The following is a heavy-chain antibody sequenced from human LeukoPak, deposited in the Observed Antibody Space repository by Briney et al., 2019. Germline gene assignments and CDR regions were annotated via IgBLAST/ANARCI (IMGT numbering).Heavy chain of an antibody. CDR1: GFTFSSYG. V-gene: IGHV3-30*18. CDR3: AKYRGGDYAFDY. J-gene: IGHJ4*02. Sequence: GGSLRLSCAASGFTFSSYGMHWVRQAPGKGLKWVAVIPYDGSNKYYADSVKGRFTISRDNSKNTLYLQMNSLRAEDTAVYYCAKYRGGDYAFDYWGQGTLVTVSS. D-gene: IGHD4-17*01. CDR2: IPYDGSNK.